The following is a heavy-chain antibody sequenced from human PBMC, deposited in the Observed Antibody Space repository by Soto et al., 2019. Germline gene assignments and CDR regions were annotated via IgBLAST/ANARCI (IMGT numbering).Heavy chain of an antibody. V-gene: IGHV3-23*01. Sequence: GGSLRLSCAASGFTFTSYAMSWVRQAPGKGLEWVSAISGSGGSTYYADSVKGRFTISRDNSKNTLYLQMNSLRAEDTAVYYCAKDPSKITMVRGVTSDFDYWGQGTLVTVSS. J-gene: IGHJ4*02. CDR1: GFTFTSYA. D-gene: IGHD3-10*01. CDR2: ISGSGGST. CDR3: AKDPSKITMVRGVTSDFDY.